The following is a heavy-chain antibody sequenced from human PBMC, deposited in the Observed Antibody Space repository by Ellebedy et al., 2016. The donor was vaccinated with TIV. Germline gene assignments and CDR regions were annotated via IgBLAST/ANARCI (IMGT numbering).Heavy chain of an antibody. V-gene: IGHV1-18*01. J-gene: IGHJ6*02. CDR2: ISAYNGNT. CDR1: GYTFTSYG. D-gene: IGHD6-13*01. CDR3: ARVYSRFDPAAV. Sequence: ASVKVSCXASGYTFTSYGISWVRQAPGQGLEWMGWISAYNGNTNYAQKLQGRVTMTTDTSTSTAYMELRSLRSDDTAVYYCARVYSRFDPAAVWGQGTTVTVSS.